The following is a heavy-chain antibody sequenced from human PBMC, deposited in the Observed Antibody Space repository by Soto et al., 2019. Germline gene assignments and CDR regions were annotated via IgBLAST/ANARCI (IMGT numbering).Heavy chain of an antibody. CDR3: ARAGGTTVTGLWHFDS. V-gene: IGHV3-33*01. J-gene: IGHJ4*02. CDR2: IWYDGTQK. Sequence: QVQLEESGGGVAQPGRSLRLSCEASGFTFNTYSMHWVRQPPGKGLEWLAAIWYDGTQKYYADSVKGRFIISRDNSKKTLYLEMNSLRAEDTDVYYCARAGGTTVTGLWHFDSWGQGTLVTVSS. CDR1: GFTFNTYS. D-gene: IGHD4-17*01.